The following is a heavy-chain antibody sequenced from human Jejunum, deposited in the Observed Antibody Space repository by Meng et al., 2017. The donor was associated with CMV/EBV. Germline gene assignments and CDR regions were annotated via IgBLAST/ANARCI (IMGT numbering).Heavy chain of an antibody. CDR2: ISYDGGNT. V-gene: IGHV3-30-3*01. CDR3: ARDRTSVVVPAALLY. Sequence: FTFSRYPMHWVRQAPGKGLEWVAVISYDGGNTYYADSVKDRFTISRDNSNNTLYLQLDSLRAEDTAVYYCARDRTSVVVPAALLYWGQGTLVTVSS. CDR1: FTFSRYP. D-gene: IGHD2-2*01. J-gene: IGHJ4*02.